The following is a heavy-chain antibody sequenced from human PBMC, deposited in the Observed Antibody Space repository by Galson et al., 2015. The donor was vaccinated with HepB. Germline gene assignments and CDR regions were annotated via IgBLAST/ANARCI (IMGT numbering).Heavy chain of an antibody. Sequence: SLRLSCAASGFTFSSYGMHWVRQAPGKGLEWVAVIWYDGSNKYYVDSVKGRFTISRDNSKNTLYLQMNSLRAEDTAVYYCARELARAWRSSSWYSSPDYWGQGTLVTVSS. J-gene: IGHJ4*02. V-gene: IGHV3-33*08. D-gene: IGHD6-13*01. CDR1: GFTFSSYG. CDR2: IWYDGSNK. CDR3: ARELARAWRSSSWYSSPDY.